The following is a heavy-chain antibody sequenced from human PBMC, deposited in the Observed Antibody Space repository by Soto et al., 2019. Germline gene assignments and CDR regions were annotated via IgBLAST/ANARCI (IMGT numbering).Heavy chain of an antibody. V-gene: IGHV3-33*01. CDR3: ARDRFRVGDYDFDY. J-gene: IGHJ4*02. CDR1: GFTFSSYG. Sequence: QVQLVESGGGVVQPGRSLRLSCAASGFTFSSYGMHWVRQAPGKGLEWVAVRWYDGSNKYYADSVKGRFTISRDNSKNTLYLQMNSLRAEDTAVYYCARDRFRVGDYDFDYWGQGTLVTVSS. CDR2: RWYDGSNK. D-gene: IGHD4-17*01.